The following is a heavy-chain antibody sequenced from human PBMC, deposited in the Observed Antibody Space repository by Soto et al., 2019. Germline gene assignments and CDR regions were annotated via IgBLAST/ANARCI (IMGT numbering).Heavy chain of an antibody. CDR3: ARHKGGYYSGVDV. J-gene: IGHJ6*02. V-gene: IGHV4-39*01. CDR2: IYYSGTT. CDR1: GCSISSNSYY. D-gene: IGHD3-16*01. Sequence: LETLSLTCTVSGCSISSNSYYWAWIRQPPGKGLEWIGNIYYSGTTYYNPSLKSRVTISVDTSKNQFSLKLSSVTAADTAVYYCARHKGGYYSGVDVWGQGTTVTVSS.